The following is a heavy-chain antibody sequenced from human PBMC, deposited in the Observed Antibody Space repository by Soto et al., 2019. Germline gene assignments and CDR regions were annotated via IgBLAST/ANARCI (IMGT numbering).Heavy chain of an antibody. J-gene: IGHJ6*02. CDR1: GFTFSSYG. Sequence: HPGGSLRLSCAASGFTFSSYGMHCVRQAPGKGLEWVAVISYDGSNKYYADSVKGRFTISRDNSKNTLYLQMNSLRAEDTAVYYCAKLSPTSNYDFWSGSLSMDVWGQGTTVTVSS. CDR2: ISYDGSNK. CDR3: AKLSPTSNYDFWSGSLSMDV. D-gene: IGHD3-3*01. V-gene: IGHV3-30*18.